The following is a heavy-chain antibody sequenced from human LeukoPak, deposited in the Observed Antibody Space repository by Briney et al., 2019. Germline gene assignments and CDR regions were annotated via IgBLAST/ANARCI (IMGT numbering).Heavy chain of an antibody. CDR2: ISYDGSNK. V-gene: IGHV3-30*04. CDR3: ARDQTGFCSGISCLGSIFVF. J-gene: IGHJ4*02. D-gene: IGHD2-2*01. CDR1: GVIPLASN. Sequence: GGSLRLSCAEPGVIPLASNIHWVPQAPGKGLEWVAVISYDGSNKYYADTVKGRFTISRDNSKNTLYLQMNSLSAEDTAVYYCARDQTGFCSGISCLGSIFVFWRQGTLVTVSS.